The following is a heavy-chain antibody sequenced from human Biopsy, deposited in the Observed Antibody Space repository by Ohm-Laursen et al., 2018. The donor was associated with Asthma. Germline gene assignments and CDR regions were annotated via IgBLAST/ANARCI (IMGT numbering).Heavy chain of an antibody. CDR1: GGSITSSSYY. CDR3: VRHQYSSSWSTFDY. V-gene: IGHV4-39*01. J-gene: IGHJ4*02. Sequence: PGTLSLTCTVSGGSITSSSYYWGWIRQPPGKGLEWIGSMYHSGSPYYHPSLKSQATISVDTSKNQLSLKMSSVTAADTAVYFCVRHQYSSSWSTFDYWGQGALVTVSS. D-gene: IGHD3-22*01. CDR2: MYHSGSP.